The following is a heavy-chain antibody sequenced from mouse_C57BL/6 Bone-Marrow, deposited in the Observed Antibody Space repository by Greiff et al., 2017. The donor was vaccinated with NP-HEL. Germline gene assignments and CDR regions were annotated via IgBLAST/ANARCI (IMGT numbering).Heavy chain of an antibody. J-gene: IGHJ3*01. CDR3: ARDYGSVVPAWCAY. D-gene: IGHD1-1*01. CDR1: GFTFSSYG. CDR2: ISSGGSYT. Sequence: EVHLVESGGDLVKPGGSLKLSCAASGFTFSSYGMSWVRQTPDKRLEWVATISSGGSYTYYPDSVKGRFTISRDNAKNTLYLQMSSLKSEDTSMFYCARDYGSVVPAWCAYWGQGTLVTVSA. V-gene: IGHV5-6*01.